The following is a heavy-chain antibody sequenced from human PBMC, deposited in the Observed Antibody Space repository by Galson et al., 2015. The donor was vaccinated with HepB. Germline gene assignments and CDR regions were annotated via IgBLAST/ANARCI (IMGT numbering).Heavy chain of an antibody. V-gene: IGHV1-69*13. CDR3: AIESPFIVVVPAAPQGDAFDI. D-gene: IGHD2-2*01. CDR1: GGTFSSYA. CDR2: IIPIFGTA. Sequence: SVKVSCKASGGTFSSYAISWVRQAPGQGLEWMGGIIPIFGTANYAQKFQGRVTITADESTSTAYMELSSLRSEDTAVYYCAIESPFIVVVPAAPQGDAFDIWGQGTMVTVSS. J-gene: IGHJ3*02.